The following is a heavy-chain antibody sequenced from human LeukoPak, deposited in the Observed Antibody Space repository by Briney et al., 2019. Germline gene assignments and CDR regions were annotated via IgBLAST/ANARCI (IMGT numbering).Heavy chain of an antibody. J-gene: IGHJ4*02. CDR2: ISAYNGNT. CDR3: ARDRSVGATRVRYYFDY. D-gene: IGHD1-26*01. CDR1: GYTFTSYG. Sequence: ASVKVSCKASGYTFTSYGISWVRQAPGQGLEWMGWISAYNGNTNYAQKLQGRVTMTTDTSTSTAYMELSRLRSDDTAVYYCARDRSVGATRVRYYFDYWGQGTLVTVSS. V-gene: IGHV1-18*01.